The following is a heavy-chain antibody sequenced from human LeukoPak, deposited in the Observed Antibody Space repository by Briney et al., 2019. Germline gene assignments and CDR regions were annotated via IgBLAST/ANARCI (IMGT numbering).Heavy chain of an antibody. CDR2: IYPGDSDT. J-gene: IGHJ3*02. V-gene: IGHV5-51*01. CDR1: GYSFTSYW. CDR3: ARRATTYDILTGYGGGAFDI. D-gene: IGHD3-9*01. Sequence: GESLKISCKGSGYSFTSYWIGWVRQMPGKGLEWMGIIYPGDSDTRYSPSFQGQVTISADKSISTAYLQWSSLKASDTAMYYCARRATTYDILTGYGGGAFDIWGQGTMVTVSS.